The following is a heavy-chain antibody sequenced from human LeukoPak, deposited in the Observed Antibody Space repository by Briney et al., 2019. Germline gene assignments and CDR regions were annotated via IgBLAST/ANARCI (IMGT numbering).Heavy chain of an antibody. V-gene: IGHV1-2*02. CDR3: AREGYDILTGYYVYYYYYMDV. CDR2: INPNSGGT. D-gene: IGHD3-9*01. CDR1: GYTFTGYY. J-gene: IGHJ6*03. Sequence: ASVKVSFKASGYTFTGYYMHWVRQAPGQGLEWMGWINPNSGGTNYAQKFQGRVTMTRDTSISTAYMELSRLRSDDTAVYYCAREGYDILTGYYVYYYYYMDVWGKGTTVTISS.